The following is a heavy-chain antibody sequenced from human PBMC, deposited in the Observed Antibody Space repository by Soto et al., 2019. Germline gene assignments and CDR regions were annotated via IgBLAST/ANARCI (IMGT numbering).Heavy chain of an antibody. V-gene: IGHV4-39*01. CDR1: GGSISSSSYY. CDR2: IYYSGST. Sequence: SETLSLTCTVSGGSISSSSYYWGWIRQPPGKGLEWIGSIYYSGSTYYNPSLKSRVTISVDTSKNQFSLKLSSVTAADTAVYYCARHDIVVVPAAMMLSFFDIWGQGTMVTVSS. D-gene: IGHD2-2*01. J-gene: IGHJ3*02. CDR3: ARHDIVVVPAAMMLSFFDI.